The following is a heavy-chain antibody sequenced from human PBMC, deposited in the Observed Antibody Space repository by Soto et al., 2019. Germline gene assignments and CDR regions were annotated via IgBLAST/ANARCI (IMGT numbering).Heavy chain of an antibody. V-gene: IGHV3-23*01. CDR3: AKSEQWLRTLAYYFDY. J-gene: IGHJ4*02. Sequence: GGSLRLSCAASGFTFSSYAMSWVRQAPGKGLEWVSAISGSDGSTYYADSVKGRFTISRDNSKNTLYLQMNSLRAEDTAVYYCAKSEQWLRTLAYYFDYWGQGTLVTVSS. CDR1: GFTFSSYA. CDR2: ISGSDGST. D-gene: IGHD6-19*01.